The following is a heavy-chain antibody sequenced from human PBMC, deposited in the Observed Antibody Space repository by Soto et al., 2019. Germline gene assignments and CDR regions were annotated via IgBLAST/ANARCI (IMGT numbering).Heavy chain of an antibody. J-gene: IGHJ5*02. D-gene: IGHD3-16*02. CDR2: IMPGSSHI. CDR3: ARLPIMITFGGVIENWFDP. CDR1: GFTFSRDW. Sequence: PGGSLRLSCAASGFTFSRDWMQWVRQAPGKGLEWVSYIMPGSSHIFYADSVKGRFTISRDNAKNSLYLQMNSLRAEDTALYYCARLPIMITFGGVIENWFDPWGQGTLVTVSS. V-gene: IGHV3-48*01.